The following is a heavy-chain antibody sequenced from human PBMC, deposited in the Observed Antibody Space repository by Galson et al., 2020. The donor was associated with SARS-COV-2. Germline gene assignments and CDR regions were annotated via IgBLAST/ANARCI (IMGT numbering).Heavy chain of an antibody. D-gene: IGHD6-19*01. CDR1: GFTFSSYA. Sequence: GESLKISCAASGFTFSSYAMSWVRQAPGKGLEWVSFISGSGGSTYYANSVKGRFTSSRDNSKNTLHLQMNSLRGEDTGVYYCAKSLYSSGWYSGNDYWGQGTLVTVSS. V-gene: IGHV3-23*01. CDR2: ISGSGGST. J-gene: IGHJ4*02. CDR3: AKSLYSSGWYSGNDY.